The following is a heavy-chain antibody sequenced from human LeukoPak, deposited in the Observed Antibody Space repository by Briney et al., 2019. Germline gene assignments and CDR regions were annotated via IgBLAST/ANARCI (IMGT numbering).Heavy chain of an antibody. CDR3: ATYTHWVAGDV. CDR1: GFTFSDSW. CDR2: MNQDGSEK. J-gene: IGHJ6*02. D-gene: IGHD3-16*01. Sequence: GGSLRLSCAASGFTFSDSWMSWVRQAPGKGLEWVANMNQDGSEKDYVDSVKGRFTISRDNARNSLYLQLGSLRAEDTAVYYCATYTHWVAGDVWGQGTTVTVSS. V-gene: IGHV3-7*01.